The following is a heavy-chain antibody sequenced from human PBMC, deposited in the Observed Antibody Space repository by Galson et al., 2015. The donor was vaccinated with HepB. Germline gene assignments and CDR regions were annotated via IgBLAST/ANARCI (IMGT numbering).Heavy chain of an antibody. Sequence: SLRLSCAASGFTFSSYGMHWVRQAPGKGLEWVAVVSYDGSNKYYADSVKGRFTISRDNSKNTLYLQMNSLRAEDTAIYYCAKDGGRGYTHGPNWFDPWGQGTLVTVSS. J-gene: IGHJ5*02. CDR2: VSYDGSNK. V-gene: IGHV3-30*18. D-gene: IGHD5-18*01. CDR3: AKDGGRGYTHGPNWFDP. CDR1: GFTFSSYG.